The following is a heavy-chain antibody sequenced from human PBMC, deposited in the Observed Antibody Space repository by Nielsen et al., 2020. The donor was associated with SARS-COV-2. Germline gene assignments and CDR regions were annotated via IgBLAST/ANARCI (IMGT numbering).Heavy chain of an antibody. V-gene: IGHV5-10-1*01. D-gene: IGHD4-17*01. CDR3: ARGSDYGDTRGFDF. CDR1: GYSFTSYW. J-gene: IGHJ4*02. CDR2: IDPHDSYT. Sequence: GESLKISCKGSGYSFTSYWISWVRQMPGKGLEWMGRIDPHDSYTNYSPSFQGHVSIPADKSISTAYLQWSSPKASDTAMYYCARGSDYGDTRGFDFWGQGTLVTVSS.